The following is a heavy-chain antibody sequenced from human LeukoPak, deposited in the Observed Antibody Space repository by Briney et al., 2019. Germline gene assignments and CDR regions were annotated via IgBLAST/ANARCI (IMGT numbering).Heavy chain of an antibody. V-gene: IGHV3-7*04. J-gene: IGHJ4*02. CDR1: GFTFSTYW. D-gene: IGHD1-1*01. CDR2: IKEDGSAT. Sequence: PGGSLRLSCAASGFTFSTYWMTWVRQAPGKGPEWVANIKEDGSATYYVDSVKRRFTISRDNDKKLLYLQINIMRAEDTAEYYWAREIPGYLAFDSWGQGTLVTVSS. CDR3: AREIPGYLAFDS.